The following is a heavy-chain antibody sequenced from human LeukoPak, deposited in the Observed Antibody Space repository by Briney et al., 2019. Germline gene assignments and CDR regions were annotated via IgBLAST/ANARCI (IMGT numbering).Heavy chain of an antibody. D-gene: IGHD3-10*01. CDR2: IYTSGSI. CDR1: GGSISSYY. J-gene: IGHJ3*02. V-gene: IGHV4-4*07. Sequence: SETLSLTCTVSGGSISSYYWSWIRQPAGKGLEWIGRIYTSGSITYNPSLKSRVTISVDTSKNQFSLKLSSVTAADTAVYYCARSLYYYGSDSFDIWGQGTMVTVSS. CDR3: ARSLYYYGSDSFDI.